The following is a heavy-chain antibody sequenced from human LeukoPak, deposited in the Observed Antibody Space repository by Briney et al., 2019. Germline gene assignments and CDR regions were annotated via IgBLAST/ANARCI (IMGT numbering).Heavy chain of an antibody. Sequence: PSQTLSLTCTVSGASVGSVGYYWNWIRQRPGKGLEWIGYIYYTGTAYYNPSLKSRAAISLDASKNQFSLSLSSVTAADTALYFYARNSQFGELSFDYWGQGTLLTVSS. J-gene: IGHJ4*02. CDR3: ARNSQFGELSFDY. D-gene: IGHD3-10*01. CDR1: GASVGSVGYY. V-gene: IGHV4-31*03. CDR2: IYYTGTA.